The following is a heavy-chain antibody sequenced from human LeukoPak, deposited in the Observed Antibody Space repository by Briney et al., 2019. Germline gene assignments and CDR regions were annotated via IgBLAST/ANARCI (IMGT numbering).Heavy chain of an antibody. CDR2: IYYSGST. Sequence: SQTLSLTCTVSGGPISSGSYYWSWIRQPPGKGLEWIGYIYYSGSTYYNPSLKSRVTISVDTSKNQFSLKLSSVTAADTAVYYCAGTDFWSGHYYFDYWGQGTLVTVSS. V-gene: IGHV4-30-4*08. J-gene: IGHJ4*02. CDR1: GGPISSGSYY. D-gene: IGHD3-3*01. CDR3: AGTDFWSGHYYFDY.